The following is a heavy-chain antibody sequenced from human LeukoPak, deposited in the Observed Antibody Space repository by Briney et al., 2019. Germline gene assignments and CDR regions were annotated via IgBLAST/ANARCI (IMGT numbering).Heavy chain of an antibody. CDR3: ARDLEYYDADFDY. CDR2: IYTSGYT. CDR1: GDSLSSSY. D-gene: IGHD3-22*01. V-gene: IGHV4-4*07. J-gene: IGHJ4*02. Sequence: PSETLSLTCTVSGDSLSSSYWSWVRQPAGKGLEWIGRIYTSGYTNYNPSLKSRVTMSIDTSKNQFSLKLSSVTAADTAVYYCARDLEYYDADFDYWGQGTLVTVSS.